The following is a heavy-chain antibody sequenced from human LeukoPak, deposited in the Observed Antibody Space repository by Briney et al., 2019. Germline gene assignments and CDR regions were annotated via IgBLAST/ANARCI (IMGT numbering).Heavy chain of an antibody. D-gene: IGHD6-6*01. CDR2: IIPIFGTA. Sequence: SVKVSCKASGGTFSSYAISWVRQAPGQGLEWMERIIPIFGTANYAQKFQGRVTITTDESTSTAYMELSSLRSEDTAVYYCARDGIAARTDPFDYWGQGTLVTVPS. J-gene: IGHJ4*02. V-gene: IGHV1-69*05. CDR1: GGTFSSYA. CDR3: ARDGIAARTDPFDY.